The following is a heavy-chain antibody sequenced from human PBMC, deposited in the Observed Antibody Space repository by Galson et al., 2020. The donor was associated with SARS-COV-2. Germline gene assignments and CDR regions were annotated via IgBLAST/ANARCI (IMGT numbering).Heavy chain of an antibody. J-gene: IGHJ6*02. Sequence: ASVKVSCKTSGYSFNNYGITWVRQAPGQGLEWMGWINGYNGDTNYAQNIQGRVTVTADTSTSTVYMELRGLRPDDTAVYYCARRSGPLSRYLYGLDVWGQGTTVTVS. CDR2: INGYNGDT. CDR1: GYSFNNYG. V-gene: IGHV1-18*01. D-gene: IGHD3-3*01. CDR3: ARRSGPLSRYLYGLDV.